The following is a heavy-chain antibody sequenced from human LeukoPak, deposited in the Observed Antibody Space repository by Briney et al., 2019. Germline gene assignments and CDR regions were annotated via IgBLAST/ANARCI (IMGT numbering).Heavy chain of an antibody. CDR1: GFTFSTYF. J-gene: IGHJ3*02. V-gene: IGHV3-30-3*01. D-gene: IGHD2-21*01. CDR2: ITSDGSNT. Sequence: PGRSLRLSCAASGFTFSTYFMHWVRQAPGKGLEWVAAITSDGSNTFYAESVKGRFTISRDNSKNTLYLQMNSLRAEDTAVDFCARERQDTILHSGAFDIWGQGTMVTVSS. CDR3: ARERQDTILHSGAFDI.